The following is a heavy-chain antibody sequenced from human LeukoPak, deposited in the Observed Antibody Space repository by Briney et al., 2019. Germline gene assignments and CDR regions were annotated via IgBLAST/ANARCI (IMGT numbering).Heavy chain of an antibody. V-gene: IGHV3-74*01. J-gene: IGHJ4*02. D-gene: IGHD5-12*01. CDR1: EFTFSSHW. Sequence: PGGSLRLSCAASEFTFSSHWMHWVRQAPGKGLAWVSYINSDGSSTTYADYVKGRFTISRDNAKNMLYLQMNSLRAEDTAVYYCARDGSLPDYWGQGTLVTVSS. CDR2: INSDGSST. CDR3: ARDGSLPDY.